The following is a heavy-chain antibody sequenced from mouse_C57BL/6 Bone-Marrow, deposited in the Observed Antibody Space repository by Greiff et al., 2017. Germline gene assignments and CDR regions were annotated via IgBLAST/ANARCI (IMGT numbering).Heavy chain of an antibody. CDR1: GYAFTNYL. J-gene: IGHJ3*01. CDR2: INPGSGGT. D-gene: IGHD4-1*01. CDR3: ARSKNWDSWFAY. V-gene: IGHV1-54*01. Sequence: QVQLQQSGAELVRPGTSVKVSCKASGYAFTNYLIEWVKQRPGQGLEWIGVINPGSGGTNYNEKFKGKATLTADKSSSTAYMQPSSLTSEDSAVYFCARSKNWDSWFAYWGQGTLVTVSA.